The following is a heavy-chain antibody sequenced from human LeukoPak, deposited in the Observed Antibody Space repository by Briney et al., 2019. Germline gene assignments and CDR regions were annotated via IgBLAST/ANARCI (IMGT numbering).Heavy chain of an antibody. J-gene: IGHJ4*02. CDR2: ISAYNGNT. CDR3: ARDMPFCSSTSCPADDY. CDR1: GYTFTSYG. D-gene: IGHD2-2*01. V-gene: IGHV1-18*01. Sequence: ASVKVSCKASGYTFTSYGISWVRQAPGQGLEWMGWISAYNGNTNYAQKLQGRVTMTTDTSTSTAYMELRSLRSDDTAVYYCARDMPFCSSTSCPADDYWGQGTLVAVSS.